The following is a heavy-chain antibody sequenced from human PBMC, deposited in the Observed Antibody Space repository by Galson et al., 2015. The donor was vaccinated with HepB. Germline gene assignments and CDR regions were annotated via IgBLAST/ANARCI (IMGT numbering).Heavy chain of an antibody. CDR2: ISNDGRNE. J-gene: IGHJ4*02. CDR3: ATEGPEQPSDYIWRSYRSPAFDH. D-gene: IGHD3-16*02. V-gene: IGHV3-30*04. Sequence: SLRLSCAASGFTFSSCDMHWVRQAPGKGLEWVALISNDGRNEYYADSMKGRFTISRDSSKNTLYLQMNSLRAEDTAVYYCATEGPEQPSDYIWRSYRSPAFDHWGQGTLVTVSS. CDR1: GFTFSSCD.